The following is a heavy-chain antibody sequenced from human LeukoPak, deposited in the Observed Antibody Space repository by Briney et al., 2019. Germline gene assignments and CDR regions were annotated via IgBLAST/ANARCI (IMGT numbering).Heavy chain of an antibody. CDR3: ARGGAHNYYDSSGYYSPRFDP. J-gene: IGHJ5*02. CDR2: IIPIFGTA. V-gene: IGHV1-69*05. D-gene: IGHD3-22*01. Sequence: ASVKVSCKASGGTFSSYAISWVRQAPGQGLEWMGGIIPIFGTANYAQKFQGRVTITTDESTSTAYMELSSLRSEDTAAYYCARGGAHNYYDSSGYYSPRFDPWGQGTLVTVSS. CDR1: GGTFSSYA.